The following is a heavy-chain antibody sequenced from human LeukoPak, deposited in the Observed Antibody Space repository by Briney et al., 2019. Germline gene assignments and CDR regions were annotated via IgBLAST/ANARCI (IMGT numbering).Heavy chain of an antibody. J-gene: IGHJ5*02. CDR1: GGSISSSSYY. CDR3: ARTSGGSSWFGYWFDP. D-gene: IGHD6-13*01. Sequence: SETLSLTCTVSGGSISSSSYYWGWIRQPPGKGLEWIGSIYYSGSTYYNPSLKSRVTISVDTSKNQFSLKLSSVTAADTAVYYCARTSGGSSWFGYWFDPWGQGTLVTVSS. V-gene: IGHV4-39*01. CDR2: IYYSGST.